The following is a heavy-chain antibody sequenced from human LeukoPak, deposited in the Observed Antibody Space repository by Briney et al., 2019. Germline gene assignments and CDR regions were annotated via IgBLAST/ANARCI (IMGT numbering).Heavy chain of an antibody. D-gene: IGHD5-24*01. J-gene: IGHJ6*02. Sequence: ASVEVSCKASGYTFTSYAMNWVRQAPGQGLEWMGWINTNTGNPTYAQGFTGRFVFSLDTSVSTAYLQISSLKAEDTAVYYCARDHERFLSDHKHTCYYYGMDVWGQGTTVTVSS. CDR1: GYTFTSYA. CDR3: ARDHERFLSDHKHTCYYYGMDV. V-gene: IGHV7-4-1*02. CDR2: INTNTGNP.